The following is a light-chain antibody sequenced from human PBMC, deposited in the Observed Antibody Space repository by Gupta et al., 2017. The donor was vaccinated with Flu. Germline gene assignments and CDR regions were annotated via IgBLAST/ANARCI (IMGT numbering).Light chain of an antibody. J-gene: IGLJ1*01. CDR1: NTDVGAHNY. Sequence: QSALTQPRSVSGSPGQSVTISCSGTNTDVGAHNYVSWYQQYPNKAPKILIYDVNKRPSGVPDRFSGSKSGNTASLTISGLQAEDEADYYCCSYAARSSYVFGTGTKVTVL. CDR3: CSYAARSSYV. V-gene: IGLV2-11*01. CDR2: DVN.